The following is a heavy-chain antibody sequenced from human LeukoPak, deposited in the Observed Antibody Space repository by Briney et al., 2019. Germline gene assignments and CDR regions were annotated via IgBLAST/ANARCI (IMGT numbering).Heavy chain of an antibody. CDR3: AQDSPPRLILFRFDP. D-gene: IGHD2/OR15-2a*01. J-gene: IGHJ5*02. V-gene: IGHV3-30*19. Sequence: GGSLRLSCAVSTFTFSDHDMHWLRQAPGKRLEWVALISFDGSYTHYADSVKGRFTISRDNSKNTLYLQMNSLRIEDTAIYYCAQDSPPRLILFRFDPWGQGTLVTVSS. CDR1: TFTFSDHD. CDR2: ISFDGSYT.